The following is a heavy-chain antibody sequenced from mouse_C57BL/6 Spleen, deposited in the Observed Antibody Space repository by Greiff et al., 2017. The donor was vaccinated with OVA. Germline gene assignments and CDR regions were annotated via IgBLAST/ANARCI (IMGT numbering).Heavy chain of an antibody. D-gene: IGHD2-5*01. J-gene: IGHJ4*01. CDR2: IRNKANGYTT. Sequence: EVQRVESGGGLVQPGGSLSLSCAASGFTFTDYYMSWVRQPPGKALEWLGFIRNKANGYTTEYSASVKGRFTISRDNSQSILYLQMNALRAEDSATYYCARSDYYSKYYAMDYWGQGTSVTVSS. CDR1: GFTFTDYY. V-gene: IGHV7-3*01. CDR3: ARSDYYSKYYAMDY.